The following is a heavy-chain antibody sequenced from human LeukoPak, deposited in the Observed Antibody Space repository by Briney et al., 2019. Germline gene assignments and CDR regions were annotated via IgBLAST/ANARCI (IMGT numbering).Heavy chain of an antibody. Sequence: PGGSLRLSCVASGFNFRDYGIHWVRQAPGKGLEWVAIISYDGSNKYYADSVMGRFTVSRDNSKNTVYLRMNSLRVEDTAVYYCAKDEYNSGWFVPFSCEHWGQGTRVTVSS. CDR3: AKDEYNSGWFVPFSCEH. CDR1: GFNFRDYG. J-gene: IGHJ4*02. CDR2: ISYDGSNK. D-gene: IGHD6-19*01. V-gene: IGHV3-30*18.